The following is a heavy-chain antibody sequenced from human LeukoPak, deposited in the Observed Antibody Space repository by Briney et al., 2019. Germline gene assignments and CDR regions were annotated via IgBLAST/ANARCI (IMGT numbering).Heavy chain of an antibody. CDR3: AGFGELWSGWFDP. Sequence: SETLSLTCTVSGGSISSYYWSWIRQPPGKGLEWIGYIYYSGSTNYNPSLKSRVTISVDTSKNQFSLRLSSVTAADTAVYYCAGFGELWSGWFDPWGQGTLVTVSS. V-gene: IGHV4-59*01. CDR2: IYYSGST. D-gene: IGHD3-10*01. J-gene: IGHJ5*02. CDR1: GGSISSYY.